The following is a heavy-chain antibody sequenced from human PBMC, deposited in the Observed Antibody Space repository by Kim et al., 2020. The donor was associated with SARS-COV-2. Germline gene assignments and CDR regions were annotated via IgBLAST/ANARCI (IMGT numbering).Heavy chain of an antibody. V-gene: IGHV3-9*01. CDR3: AKANIAPKLRYFDWLSSLPDY. D-gene: IGHD3-9*01. CDR2: ISWNSGSI. Sequence: GGSLRLSCAASGFTFDDYAMHWVRQAPGKGLEWVSGISWNSGSIGYADSVKGRFTISRDNAKNSLYLQMNSLRAEDTALYYCAKANIAPKLRYFDWLSSLPDYWGQGTLVTVSS. J-gene: IGHJ4*02. CDR1: GFTFDDYA.